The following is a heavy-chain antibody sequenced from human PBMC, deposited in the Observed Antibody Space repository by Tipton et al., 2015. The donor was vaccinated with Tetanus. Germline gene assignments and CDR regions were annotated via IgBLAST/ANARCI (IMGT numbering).Heavy chain of an antibody. D-gene: IGHD2-15*01. V-gene: IGHV3-23*01. Sequence: SLRLSCAASGFTFSSSAMNWVRQAPGKGLEWVSGISGSGGSTYFPDSVKGRFTISRDNSKDTPYLQMNSLRAEDTAVYYCAKAVVGAYYYYGMDVWGQGTTVTVSS. CDR2: ISGSGGST. J-gene: IGHJ6*02. CDR3: AKAVVGAYYYYGMDV. CDR1: GFTFSSSA.